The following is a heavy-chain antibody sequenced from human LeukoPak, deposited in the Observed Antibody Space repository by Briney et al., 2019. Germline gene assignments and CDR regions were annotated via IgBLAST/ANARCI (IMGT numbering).Heavy chain of an antibody. CDR2: INLSGGST. J-gene: IGHJ3*01. CDR1: GYTIISYY. Sequence: ASVKVSCKASGYTIISYYMHWVRQAPGQGLEWMGIINLSGGSTSYAQKFQGRVTMTRDTSTRIVYMELSSLRFEDTAVYYCASPRATDAFAVWGQGTMVTVSS. CDR3: ASPRATDAFAV. V-gene: IGHV1-46*01.